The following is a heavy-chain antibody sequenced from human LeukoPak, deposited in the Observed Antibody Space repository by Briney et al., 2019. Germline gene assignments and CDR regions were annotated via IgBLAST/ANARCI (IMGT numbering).Heavy chain of an antibody. Sequence: PAETLSLTCTVSGGSISSYYWSWIRQPPGKGLEWVGYIYYSGSTSYNPSPKRRVTISVETSKNQFPHEMSSFTAADNAVYYGARGASSSWYYFDYWGQGTLVTVSS. CDR3: ARGASSSWYYFDY. CDR1: GGSISSYY. V-gene: IGHV4-59*01. D-gene: IGHD6-13*01. CDR2: IYYSGST. J-gene: IGHJ4*02.